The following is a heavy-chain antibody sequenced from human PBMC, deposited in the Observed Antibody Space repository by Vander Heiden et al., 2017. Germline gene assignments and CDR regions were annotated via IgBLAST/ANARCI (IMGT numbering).Heavy chain of an antibody. V-gene: IGHV4-38-2*01. CDR1: GYSISTGYH. J-gene: IGHJ4*02. Sequence: QVPLQESGPGLVKPSETLSPTCAVSGYSISTGYHWGWIRQPPGKGLEWIGSIHHRGSTYYNPSLRSRVTISVDTSNNQFSLRLSSVTAADTAVYFCARAKVVAATPGFDYWGQGTLVTVSS. CDR2: IHHRGST. D-gene: IGHD2-15*01. CDR3: ARAKVVAATPGFDY.